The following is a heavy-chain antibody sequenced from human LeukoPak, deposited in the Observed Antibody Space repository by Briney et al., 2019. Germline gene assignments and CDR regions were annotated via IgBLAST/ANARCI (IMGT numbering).Heavy chain of an antibody. CDR3: AGIWAAADVDY. CDR2: INHSGST. J-gene: IGHJ4*02. CDR1: GGSFSGYY. V-gene: IGHV4-34*01. D-gene: IGHD6-13*01. Sequence: SETLSLTCAVYGGSFSGYYWSWIRQSPGKGLEWIGEINHSGSTNYNPSLKCRVTISVDTPKNQFSLKLSSVTAADTAVYYCAGIWAAADVDYWGQGTLVTVSP.